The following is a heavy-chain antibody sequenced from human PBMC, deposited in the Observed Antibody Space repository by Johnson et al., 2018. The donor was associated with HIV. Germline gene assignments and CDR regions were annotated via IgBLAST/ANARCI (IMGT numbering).Heavy chain of an antibody. Sequence: VQLVESGGGVVRPGGSLRLSCAASGFIFDDYGMSWVRQVPGKGLEWVSGINWNGASTGYADSVKGRFTISRDNAKNSLYLQMNNLRVEDTALYYCAREMAATNAWALDIWGQGTMVTVSS. V-gene: IGHV3-20*04. CDR2: INWNGAST. D-gene: IGHD5-24*01. J-gene: IGHJ3*02. CDR3: AREMAATNAWALDI. CDR1: GFIFDDYG.